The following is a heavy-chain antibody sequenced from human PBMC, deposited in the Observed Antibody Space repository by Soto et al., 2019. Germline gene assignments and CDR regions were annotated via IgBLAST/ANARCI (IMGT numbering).Heavy chain of an antibody. CDR1: GFTFSSYG. Sequence: QVQLVESGGGVVQPGRSLRLSCAASGFTFSSYGMHLVRQAPGKGLEWVAVISYDGSNKYYADSVKGRFTISRDNSKNTLYLQMNSLRAEDTAVYYCAKDSRRFIPPGSPHRYFQHWGQGTLVTVSS. V-gene: IGHV3-30*18. D-gene: IGHD3-16*01. J-gene: IGHJ1*01. CDR3: AKDSRRFIPPGSPHRYFQH. CDR2: ISYDGSNK.